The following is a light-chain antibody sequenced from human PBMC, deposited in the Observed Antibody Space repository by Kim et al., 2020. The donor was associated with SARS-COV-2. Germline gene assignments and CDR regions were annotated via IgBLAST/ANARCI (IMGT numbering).Light chain of an antibody. CDR1: QGISTY. CDR3: QKYNGAPIT. V-gene: IGKV1-27*01. CDR2: AAS. J-gene: IGKJ5*01. Sequence: ASVGDRVTITCRASQGISTYLAWYRQKPGKVPDLLIYAASTLQSGVPSRFSGSGSGSDFTLTISSLQPEDAATYYCQKYNGAPITFGQGTRLEIK.